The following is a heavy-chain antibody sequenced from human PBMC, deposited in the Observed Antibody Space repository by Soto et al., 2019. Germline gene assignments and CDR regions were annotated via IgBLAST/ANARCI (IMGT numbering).Heavy chain of an antibody. Sequence: GASVKVSCKASGGTFSSYAISWVRQAPGQGLEWMGGIIPIFGTANYAQKFQGRVTITADESTSTAYMELSSLRSEDTAVYYCAVTASSPGIAVAGTDYWGQGTLVTVSS. CDR2: IIPIFGTA. CDR3: AVTASSPGIAVAGTDY. D-gene: IGHD6-19*01. CDR1: GGTFSSYA. V-gene: IGHV1-69*13. J-gene: IGHJ4*02.